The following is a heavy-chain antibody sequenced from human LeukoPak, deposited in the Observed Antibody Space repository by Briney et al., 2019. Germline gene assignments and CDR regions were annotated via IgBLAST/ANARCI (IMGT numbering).Heavy chain of an antibody. D-gene: IGHD3-10*01. Sequence: PGGSLRLSCAASGFTFSSYAMHWVRQAPGKGLEWVAVISYDGSNKYYADSVKGRFTISRDNSKNTLYLQMNSLRAEDTAVYYCARAAMVRGVRAPVGYWGQGALVTVSS. CDR3: ARAAMVRGVRAPVGY. CDR1: GFTFSSYA. CDR2: ISYDGSNK. J-gene: IGHJ4*02. V-gene: IGHV3-30-3*01.